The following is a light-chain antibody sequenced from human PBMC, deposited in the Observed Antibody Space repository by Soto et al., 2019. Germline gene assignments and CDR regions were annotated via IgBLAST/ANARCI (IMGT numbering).Light chain of an antibody. CDR2: RNN. CDR3: AAWDDSPSGYV. Sequence: QSVLTQPPSASGTPGQRVTISCSGSSSNIGSNYVYWHQQLPGTAPRLLIYRNNQRPSGVPDRFSGSKSGTSASLAISGLRSEDEADYYCAAWDDSPSGYVFGTGTKATVL. V-gene: IGLV1-47*01. CDR1: SSNIGSNY. J-gene: IGLJ1*01.